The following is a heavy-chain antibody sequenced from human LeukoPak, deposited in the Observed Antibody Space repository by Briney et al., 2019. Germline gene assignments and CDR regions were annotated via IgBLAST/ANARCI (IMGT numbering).Heavy chain of an antibody. CDR2: IYYSGST. V-gene: IGHV4-59*12. D-gene: IGHD3-3*02. Sequence: SETLSLTCTVSGGSISSYYWSWIRQPPGKGLEWIGYIYYSGSTNYNPSLKSRVTISVDTSKNQFSLKLSSVTAADTAVYYCARISSFSPDDYYYMDVWGKGTTVTVSS. J-gene: IGHJ6*03. CDR1: GGSISSYY. CDR3: ARISSFSPDDYYYMDV.